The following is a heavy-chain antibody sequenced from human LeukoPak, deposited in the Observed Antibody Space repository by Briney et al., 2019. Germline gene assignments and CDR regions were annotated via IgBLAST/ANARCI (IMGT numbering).Heavy chain of an antibody. CDR3: ARDRSGWYNLRAFDI. CDR2: IYYSGST. CDR1: GGSFSDYY. V-gene: IGHV4-59*01. J-gene: IGHJ3*02. D-gene: IGHD6-19*01. Sequence: SETLSLTCAVYGGSFSDYYWSWIRQPPGKGLEWIGYIYYSGSTNYNPSLTSRVTISVDTSKNQFSLKLSSVTAADTAVYYCARDRSGWYNLRAFDIWGQGTMVTVSS.